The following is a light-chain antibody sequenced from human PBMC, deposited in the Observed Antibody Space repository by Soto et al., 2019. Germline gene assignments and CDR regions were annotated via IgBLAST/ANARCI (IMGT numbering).Light chain of an antibody. J-gene: IGLJ2*01. CDR3: CSYAGSNTAV. CDR2: EVS. V-gene: IGLV2-23*02. Sequence: QSVLTQPASVSGSPGQSITISCTGTSSDVGSYNLVSWYQQHPGKAPELMIYEVSKRPSGVSNRFSGSKSGNTASLTISGLQAEDEADYYCCSYAGSNTAVFGGGTKLTVL. CDR1: SSDVGSYNL.